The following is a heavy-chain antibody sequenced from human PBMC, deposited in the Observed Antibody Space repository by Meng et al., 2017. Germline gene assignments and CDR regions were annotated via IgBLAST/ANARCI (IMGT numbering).Heavy chain of an antibody. V-gene: IGHV3-30*04. CDR1: GFTFSRYA. D-gene: IGHD3-16*02. J-gene: IGHJ4*02. CDR3: ARERVIVVLDY. CDR2: ISTDGNNA. Sequence: GESLKISCAGSGFTFSRYAMHWGHQAPGKGLEWVALISTDGNNAYYADAVKGRFTVARDNSKNTVYLQMNSLRAEDTAIYYCARERVIVVLDYWGQGTLVTGAS.